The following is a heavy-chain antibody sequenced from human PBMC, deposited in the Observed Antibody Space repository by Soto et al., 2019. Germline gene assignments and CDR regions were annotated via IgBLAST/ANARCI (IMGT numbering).Heavy chain of an antibody. CDR1: GFTFSNAW. D-gene: IGHD3-10*02. CDR2: IKSKTDGGTT. V-gene: IGHV3-15*01. J-gene: IGHJ6*02. CDR3: TTAKEAMVGYYYYGMDV. Sequence: GGSLRLSCAASGFTFSNAWMSWVRQAPGKGLEWVGRIKSKTDGGTTDYAAPVKGRFTISRDDSKNTLYLQMNSLKTEDTAVYYCTTAKEAMVGYYYYGMDVWGQGTTVTVSS.